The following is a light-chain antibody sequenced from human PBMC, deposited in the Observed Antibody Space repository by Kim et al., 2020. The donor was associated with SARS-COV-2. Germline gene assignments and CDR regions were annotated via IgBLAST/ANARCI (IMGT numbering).Light chain of an antibody. Sequence: EIVLTQSPATLSLSPGERVTLSCGASESVTRAYFAWYQQKPGLAPRLLIYGVSTRATGIPERFSGSGSGTDFTLTISRLEPEDSAIYLCHQCASPPLTFGQGTRLEIK. CDR2: GVS. J-gene: IGKJ5*01. CDR1: ESVTRAY. V-gene: IGKV3D-20*01. CDR3: HQCASPPLT.